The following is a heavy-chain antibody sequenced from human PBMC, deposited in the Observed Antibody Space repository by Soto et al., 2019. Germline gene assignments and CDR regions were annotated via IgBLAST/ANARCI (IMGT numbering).Heavy chain of an antibody. V-gene: IGHV4-59*01. J-gene: IGHJ5*02. Sequence: PSETLSLTCTVSGGXISSYYWSRIRQPPGKGLEWIGYIYYSGSTNYNPSLKSRVTISVDTSKNQFSLKLSSVTAADTAVYYCGSLGMQRYRSSWYVGRGFAPGGKGTLVTVS. CDR1: GGXISSYY. CDR3: GSLGMQRYRSSWYVGRGFAP. D-gene: IGHD6-13*01. CDR2: IYYSGST.